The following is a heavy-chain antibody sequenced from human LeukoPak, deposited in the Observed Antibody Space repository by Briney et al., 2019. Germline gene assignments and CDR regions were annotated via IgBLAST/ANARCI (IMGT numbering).Heavy chain of an antibody. D-gene: IGHD3-3*01. CDR1: GGSISSGDYY. Sequence: PSETLSLTCTVSGGSISSGDYYWSWIRQPPGKGLEWIGYIYYSGSTYYNPSLKSRVTISVDTSKNQFSLKLSSVTAADTAVYYCARVLSVDYDFWSGYYQTPSFFDYWGRGTLVTVSS. CDR2: IYYSGST. J-gene: IGHJ4*02. V-gene: IGHV4-30-4*08. CDR3: ARVLSVDYDFWSGYYQTPSFFDY.